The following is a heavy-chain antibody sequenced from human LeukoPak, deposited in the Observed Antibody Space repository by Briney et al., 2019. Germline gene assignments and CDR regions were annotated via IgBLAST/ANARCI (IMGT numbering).Heavy chain of an antibody. CDR3: TRDQYYYDSSGYYVYDY. J-gene: IGHJ4*02. Sequence: GGSLRLSCAASGFTFSSYSMNWVRQAPGKGLEWVSAITTSSSHTYYADSVKGRFTISRDDARDSLYLQMNSLRAEDTAVYYCTRDQYYYDSSGYYVYDYWGQGTLDTVSS. CDR2: ITTSSSHT. V-gene: IGHV3-21*01. CDR1: GFTFSSYS. D-gene: IGHD3-22*01.